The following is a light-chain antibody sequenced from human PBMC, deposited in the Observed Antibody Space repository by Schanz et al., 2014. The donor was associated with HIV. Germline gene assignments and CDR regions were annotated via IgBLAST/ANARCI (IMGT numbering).Light chain of an antibody. V-gene: IGLV2-14*03. CDR1: SSDIG. CDR2: DVS. CDR3: SSYTITNVL. J-gene: IGLJ2*01. Sequence: QSALTQPPSASGSPGQSVAISCTGASSDIGVSWYQQYPGNAPRLMIYDVSNRPSGVSSRFSGSKSGNTASLTISGLQAEDEAEYYCSSYTITNVLFGGGTKLTVL.